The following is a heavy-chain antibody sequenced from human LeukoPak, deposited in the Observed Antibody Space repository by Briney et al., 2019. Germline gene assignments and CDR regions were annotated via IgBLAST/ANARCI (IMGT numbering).Heavy chain of an antibody. J-gene: IGHJ4*02. CDR2: IYSGGST. CDR1: GLTVSSTY. Sequence: GGSLRLSCAASGLTVSSTYRSWVRQTPGKGLEWVSVIYSGGSTYYADSVKGRFTISRDNSKNTLYLQMNSLRAEYTAVYYCAIDLLEWYFVDWRQGTLVTVSS. CDR3: AIDLLEWYFVD. V-gene: IGHV3-66*01. D-gene: IGHD3-3*01.